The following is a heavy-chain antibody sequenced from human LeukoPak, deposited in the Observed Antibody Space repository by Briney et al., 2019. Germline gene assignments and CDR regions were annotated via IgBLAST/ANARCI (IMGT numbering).Heavy chain of an antibody. CDR1: GDSVSSNSAG. V-gene: IGHV6-1*01. CDR2: TYYRSKWYH. J-gene: IGHJ4*02. D-gene: IGHD6-13*01. Sequence: SPTLSLTFAISGDSVSSNSAGWNWIRQSPSRGLEWLGRTYYRSKWYHDYAVSVKSRITINPDTSKNQFSLQLNSVTPEDTAVYYCARAVAASDYYFDCWGQGTLVTVSS. CDR3: ARAVAASDYYFDC.